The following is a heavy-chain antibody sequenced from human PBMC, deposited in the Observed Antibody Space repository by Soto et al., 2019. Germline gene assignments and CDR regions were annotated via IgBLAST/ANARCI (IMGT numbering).Heavy chain of an antibody. D-gene: IGHD3-22*01. J-gene: IGHJ5*02. V-gene: IGHV1-18*01. CDR1: GYTFPSYG. Sequence: ASVKVSCKASGYTFPSYGISWLRQAPGQGLEWMGWISAYNGNTNYAQKLQGRVTMTTDTSTSTAYMELRSLRSDDTAVYYCARVKGSGYHNWFDPWGQGTLVTSPQ. CDR2: ISAYNGNT. CDR3: ARVKGSGYHNWFDP.